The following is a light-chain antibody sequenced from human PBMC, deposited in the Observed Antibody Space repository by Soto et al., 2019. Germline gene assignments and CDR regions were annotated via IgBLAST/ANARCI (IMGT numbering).Light chain of an antibody. Sequence: QSALTQPASVSGSPGQSITISCTGTSSDIGGYNYVSWYQQHPGKAPKLIIYDVNNRPSGVSNRFSGSKSGNTASLTISGLQAEDEADYYCSSYTPSSILHVVFGGGTKLTVL. V-gene: IGLV2-14*01. CDR1: SSDIGGYNY. J-gene: IGLJ2*01. CDR2: DVN. CDR3: SSYTPSSILHVV.